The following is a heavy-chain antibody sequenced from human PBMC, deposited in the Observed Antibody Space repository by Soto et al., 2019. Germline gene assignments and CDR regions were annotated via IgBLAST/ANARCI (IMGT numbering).Heavy chain of an antibody. D-gene: IGHD3-22*01. CDR3: ASDSSGYYYLDY. V-gene: IGHV4-31*03. CDR2: IYYSGST. J-gene: IGHJ4*02. Sequence: SETLSLTCTVSGGSISSGGYYWSWIRQHPGKGLEWIGYIYYSGSTYYNPSLKSRVTISVDTSKNQFSLKLSSVTAADTAVYYCASDSSGYYYLDYWGQGTLVTVSS. CDR1: GGSISSGGYY.